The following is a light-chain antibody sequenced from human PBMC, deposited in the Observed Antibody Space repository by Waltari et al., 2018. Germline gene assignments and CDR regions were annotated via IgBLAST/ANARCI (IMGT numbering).Light chain of an antibody. CDR3: QSFDSSTVV. V-gene: IGLV6-57*01. Sequence: NFMLTQPHSVSESPWKTVTLSCTRSSGRIASNYVQWYQQRPGSSPTTVIYEDNQRPSGVPDRFSGSIDSSSNSASLTISGLKTEDEADYYCQSFDSSTVVFGGGTKLTVL. CDR2: EDN. CDR1: SGRIASNY. J-gene: IGLJ2*01.